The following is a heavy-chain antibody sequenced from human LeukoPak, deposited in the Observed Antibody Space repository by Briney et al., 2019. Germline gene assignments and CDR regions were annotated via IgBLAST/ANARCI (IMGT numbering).Heavy chain of an antibody. J-gene: IGHJ4*02. V-gene: IGHV1-2*02. CDR1: GYTFTSYD. Sequence: ASVKVSCKASGYTFTSYDINWVRQAPGQGLEWMGWMNPNSGGTNYAQKFQGRVALTRDTSISTAYMDLSSLTSDDTAVYYCARALQSLVPYYFDYWGQGTLVTVSS. CDR3: ARALQSLVPYYFDY. D-gene: IGHD6-19*01. CDR2: MNPNSGGT.